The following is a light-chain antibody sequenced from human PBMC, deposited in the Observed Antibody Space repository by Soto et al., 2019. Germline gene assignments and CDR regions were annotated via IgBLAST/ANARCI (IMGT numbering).Light chain of an antibody. CDR3: QQLSRYPLT. CDR2: SAS. Sequence: IQLTQSPSSLSASVGDRVTITCRASQDSTKYLAWYQQKPGKAPDLLIYSASTLQSGVPSRFSGSGSETEFSLTIRALEPEDFATYYCQQLSRYPLTFGGGTKVDIK. V-gene: IGKV1-9*01. J-gene: IGKJ4*01. CDR1: QDSTKY.